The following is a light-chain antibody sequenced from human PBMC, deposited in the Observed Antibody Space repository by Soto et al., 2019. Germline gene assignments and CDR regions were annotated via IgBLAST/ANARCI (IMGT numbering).Light chain of an antibody. CDR2: DAS. J-gene: IGKJ4*01. CDR1: QSVSSS. Sequence: EIVLTQSPATLSLSPGEGATLSCRASQSVSSSLAWYQQKPGQPPRLLIYDASNRATGIPARFSGSGSGTDFTLTISSLEPEDFAVYFCLQRSNWPLTFGGGTKVEIK. CDR3: LQRSNWPLT. V-gene: IGKV3-11*01.